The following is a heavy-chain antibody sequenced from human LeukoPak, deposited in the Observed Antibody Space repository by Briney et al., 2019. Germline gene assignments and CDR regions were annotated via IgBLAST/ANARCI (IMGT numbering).Heavy chain of an antibody. D-gene: IGHD3-22*01. CDR3: ARGLTNYDSSGYYQIFDY. V-gene: IGHV1-46*01. J-gene: IGHJ4*02. CDR1: GYTFTSYH. CDR2: INPSGGST. Sequence: ASVKVSCKASGYTFTSYHMHWVRQAPRQGLEWMGMINPSGGSTSYAQKFQGRVTMTRDTSTSTVYMELSSLRSEDTAVYYCARGLTNYDSSGYYQIFDYWGQGTLVTVSS.